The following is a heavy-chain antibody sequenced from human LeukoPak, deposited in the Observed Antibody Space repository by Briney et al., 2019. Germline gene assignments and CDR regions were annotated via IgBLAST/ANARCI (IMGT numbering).Heavy chain of an antibody. J-gene: IGHJ4*02. CDR2: INHSGST. D-gene: IGHD2-2*01. CDR1: GGSITRGTYY. V-gene: IGHV4-39*07. Sequence: SETLSLTCTVSGGSITRGTYYWGWIRQPPGKGLEWIGEINHSGSTNYNPSLKSRVTISVDTSKNQFSLKLSSVTAADTTVYYCARGYCSSTSCYATAPGFDYWGQGTLVTVSS. CDR3: ARGYCSSTSCYATAPGFDY.